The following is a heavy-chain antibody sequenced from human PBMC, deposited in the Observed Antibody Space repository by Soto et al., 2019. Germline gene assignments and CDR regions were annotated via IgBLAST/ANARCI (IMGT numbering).Heavy chain of an antibody. V-gene: IGHV4-34*01. CDR1: GGSFSGYY. CDR2: INHSGST. CDR3: ARGRYYDFWSGPRSSGGWFDP. D-gene: IGHD3-3*01. J-gene: IGHJ5*02. Sequence: ASETLSLTCAVYGGSFSGYYWSCIRQPPGKGLEWIGEINHSGSTNYNPSLKSRVTISVDTSKNQFSLKLSSVTAADTAVYYCARGRYYDFWSGPRSSGGWFDPWGQGTLVTVYS.